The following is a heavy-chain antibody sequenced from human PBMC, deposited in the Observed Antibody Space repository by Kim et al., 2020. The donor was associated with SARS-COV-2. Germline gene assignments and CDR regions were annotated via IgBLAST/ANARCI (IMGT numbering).Heavy chain of an antibody. CDR2: IIPILGIA. V-gene: IGHV1-69*04. J-gene: IGHJ4*02. D-gene: IGHD6-19*01. Sequence: SVKVSCKASGGTFSSYAISWVRQAPGQGLEWMGRIIPILGIANYAQKFQGRVTITADKSTSTAYMELSSLRSEDTAVYYCARGYSSGWADYWGQGTLVTVSS. CDR3: ARGYSSGWADY. CDR1: GGTFSSYA.